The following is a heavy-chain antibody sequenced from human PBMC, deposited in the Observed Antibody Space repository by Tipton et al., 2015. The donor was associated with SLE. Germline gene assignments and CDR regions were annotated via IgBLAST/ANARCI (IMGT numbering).Heavy chain of an antibody. V-gene: IGHV4-59*12. J-gene: IGHJ6*03. Sequence: TLSLTCTVSGGSISDYFCSWIRQPPGKGLEWIGYIYYSESTNYNPSLKSRVSISRDTSKNQFSLKLTSVTAADTAVYYCARDLYDFWSGYTPSGAMDVWGKGTTVTVSS. CDR2: IYYSEST. CDR1: GGSISDYF. D-gene: IGHD3-3*01. CDR3: ARDLYDFWSGYTPSGAMDV.